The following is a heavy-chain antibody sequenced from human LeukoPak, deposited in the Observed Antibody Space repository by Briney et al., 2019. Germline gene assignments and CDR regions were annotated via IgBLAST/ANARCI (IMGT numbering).Heavy chain of an antibody. D-gene: IGHD4-17*01. Sequence: GRSLRLSCAASGFTFSSYGMHWVRQAPGKGLEWVAVISYDGSNKYYGDSVKGRITISRDNSKNTLYLQMNSLRAEDTAVYYCAKDPTIMTTVTHFDYWGQGTLVTVSS. CDR2: ISYDGSNK. J-gene: IGHJ4*02. CDR3: AKDPTIMTTVTHFDY. V-gene: IGHV3-30*18. CDR1: GFTFSSYG.